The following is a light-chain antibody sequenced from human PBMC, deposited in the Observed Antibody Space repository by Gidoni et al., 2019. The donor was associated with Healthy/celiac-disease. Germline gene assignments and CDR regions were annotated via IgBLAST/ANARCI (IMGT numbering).Light chain of an antibody. CDR1: QSFSSY. V-gene: IGKV3-11*01. CDR2: DAS. Sequence: EIVLTKSPATLSLSPGERATLSCRASQSFSSYLAWYQQKPSQAPRLLIYDASNSATGIPARFSGSGSGTDFTLTISILEPEDFAVYYCQQRSNWLTFGGGTKVEIK. CDR3: QQRSNWLT. J-gene: IGKJ4*01.